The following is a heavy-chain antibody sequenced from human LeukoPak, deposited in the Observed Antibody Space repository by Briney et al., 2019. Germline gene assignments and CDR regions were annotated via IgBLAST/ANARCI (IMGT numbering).Heavy chain of an antibody. CDR2: ISGSGDST. Sequence: GGSLRLSCATSGFTFSSFAMNWVRQAPGKGLEWVSAISGSGDSTYYADSVKGRFTISRDNSKNTLFLQMNSLRAEDTAVYYCARPILSGYQLPSYWGQGTLVTVSS. D-gene: IGHD2-2*01. V-gene: IGHV3-23*01. CDR3: ARPILSGYQLPSY. CDR1: GFTFSSFA. J-gene: IGHJ4*02.